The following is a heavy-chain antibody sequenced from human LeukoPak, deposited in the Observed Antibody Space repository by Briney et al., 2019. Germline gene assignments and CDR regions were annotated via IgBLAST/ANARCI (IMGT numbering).Heavy chain of an antibody. V-gene: IGHV4-39*01. D-gene: IGHD2-2*01. CDR3: ARGYCSSTSCYVGWFDP. J-gene: IGHJ5*02. CDR1: GGSISSSSYY. CDR2: IYYSGST. Sequence: PSETLSLTCTVSGGSISSSSYYWGWIRQPPGKGLEWIGSIYYSGSTYYNPSLKSRVTISVDTSKNQFSLKLGSVTAADTAVYYCARGYCSSTSCYVGWFDPWGQGTLVTVSS.